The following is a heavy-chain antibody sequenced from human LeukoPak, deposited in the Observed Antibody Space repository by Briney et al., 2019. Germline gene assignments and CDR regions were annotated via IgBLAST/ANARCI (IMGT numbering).Heavy chain of an antibody. CDR1: GFTFSSYG. V-gene: IGHV3-30*18. Sequence: GGSLRLSCAASGFTFSSYGMHWVRQAPGKGLEWVAVISYDGSNKYYADSVKGRFTISRDNSKNTLYLQMNSLRAEDTAVYYCAKRSVGATPPHWGQGTLVTVSS. J-gene: IGHJ4*02. CDR2: ISYDGSNK. CDR3: AKRSVGATPPH. D-gene: IGHD1-26*01.